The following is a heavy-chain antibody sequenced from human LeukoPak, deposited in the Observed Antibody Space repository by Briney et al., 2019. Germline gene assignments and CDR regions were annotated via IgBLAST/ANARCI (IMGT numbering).Heavy chain of an antibody. CDR2: IIPIFGTA. Sequence: ASVKVSCKASGGTFSSYAISWVRQAPGQGLEWMGGIIPIFGTANYAQKFQGRVTITADESASTAYMELSSLRSEDTAVYYCATRGGELLRGGLADYWGQGTLVTVSS. J-gene: IGHJ4*02. CDR1: GGTFSSYA. V-gene: IGHV1-69*13. CDR3: ATRGGELLRGGLADY. D-gene: IGHD1-26*01.